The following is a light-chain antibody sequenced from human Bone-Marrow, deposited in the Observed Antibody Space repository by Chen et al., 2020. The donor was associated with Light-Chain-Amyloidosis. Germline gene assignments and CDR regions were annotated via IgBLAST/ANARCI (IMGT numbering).Light chain of an antibody. CDR3: EVCGSSSDHPV. CDR2: DDS. V-gene: IGLV3-21*02. CDR1: NIGSTS. J-gene: IGLJ2*01. Sequence: SYVLTQPSSVSVAPGQTATIACGGNNIGSTSVHWYQQTPGQAPLLVVYDDSDRPSGITERLSGSNSMDAATLSISSVEAGDKADKCCEVCGSSSDHPVFGGGTKLSVL.